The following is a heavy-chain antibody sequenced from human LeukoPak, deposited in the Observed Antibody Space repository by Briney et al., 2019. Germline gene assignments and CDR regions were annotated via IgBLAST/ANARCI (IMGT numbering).Heavy chain of an antibody. J-gene: IGHJ4*02. D-gene: IGHD5-12*01. Sequence: GGSLRLSCTASGFTFSRSWMNWIRQAPGKGLDWVANINPDGCGMRFVDSVKGRFTMSRDNAQSSLHLQMNSVRVEDTAFYYCAAWTDRGYSYWGQGVLVTVSS. CDR3: AAWTDRGYSY. V-gene: IGHV3-7*01. CDR2: INPDGCGM. CDR1: GFTFSRSW.